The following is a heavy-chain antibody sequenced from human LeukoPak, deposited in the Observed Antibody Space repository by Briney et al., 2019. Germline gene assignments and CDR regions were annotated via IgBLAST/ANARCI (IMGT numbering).Heavy chain of an antibody. Sequence: KSSETLSLTCTVSGGSISSYYWSWIRQPPGKGLEWIGYVHSSGSTSYNPSLKSRVTILVDTSQNQFSLKLTSVTAADTAVYYCARVGDTSSYFYYFDYWGQGTLVTASS. CDR1: GGSISSYY. V-gene: IGHV4-59*01. CDR3: ARVGDTSSYFYYFDY. CDR2: VHSSGST. J-gene: IGHJ4*02. D-gene: IGHD3-22*01.